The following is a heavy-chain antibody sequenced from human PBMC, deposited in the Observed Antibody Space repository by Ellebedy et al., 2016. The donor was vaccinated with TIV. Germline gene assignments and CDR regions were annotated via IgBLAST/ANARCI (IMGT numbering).Heavy chain of an antibody. V-gene: IGHV3-74*01. J-gene: IGHJ6*02. D-gene: IGHD2-2*01. CDR2: INNDGGTT. CDR1: GFTFSGYW. Sequence: GESLKISXAASGFTFSGYWMHWVRQAPGKGLVWVSRINNDGGTTTYADSVKGRFTISRDNAKNTLYLQMNSLRAEDTAVYYCTRGPNVVVVPASMSHGLDVWGQGTTVTVSS. CDR3: TRGPNVVVVPASMSHGLDV.